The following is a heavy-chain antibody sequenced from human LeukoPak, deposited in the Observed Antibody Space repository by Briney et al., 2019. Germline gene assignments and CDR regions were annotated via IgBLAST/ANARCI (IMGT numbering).Heavy chain of an antibody. D-gene: IGHD3-10*01. Sequence: ASVKASFKASGYTFTGYYIHWVRQAPGQGLEWMGWINPNSGGTKYAQKFQGRVTMTRDASISTAYMELRRLTADDTAVYYCARGRGPYYCVMDVWGQGTTVTVSS. J-gene: IGHJ6*02. CDR3: ARGRGPYYCVMDV. CDR1: GYTFTGYY. CDR2: INPNSGGT. V-gene: IGHV1-2*02.